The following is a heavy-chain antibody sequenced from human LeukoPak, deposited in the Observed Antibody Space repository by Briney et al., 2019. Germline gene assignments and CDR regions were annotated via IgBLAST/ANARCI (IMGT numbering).Heavy chain of an antibody. D-gene: IGHD6-13*01. CDR2: INHSGST. J-gene: IGHJ3*02. Sequence: SETLSLTCAVYGGSFSGYYWSWIRQPPGKGLEWIGEINHSGSTNYNPSLKSRVTISVDTSKNQFSLKLSSVTAADTAVYYCARGVVVVAIVAAGRPSAAFDIWGQGTMVTVSS. CDR1: GGSFSGYY. V-gene: IGHV4-34*01. CDR3: ARGVVVVAIVAAGRPSAAFDI.